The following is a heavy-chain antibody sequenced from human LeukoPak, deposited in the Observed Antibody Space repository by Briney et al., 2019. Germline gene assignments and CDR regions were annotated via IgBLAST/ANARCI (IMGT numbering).Heavy chain of an antibody. CDR2: ISYDGSNK. V-gene: IGHV3-30-3*01. CDR1: GFTFSSYA. CDR3: ARDRNSRQWGYGMDV. Sequence: GGSLRLSCAASGFTFSSYAMHWVRQAPGKGLEWVAFISYDGSNKYYADSVKGRFTISRDNSKNTLYLQMNSLRAEDTAVYYCARDRNSRQWGYGMDVWGQGTTVTVSS. D-gene: IGHD6-19*01. J-gene: IGHJ6*02.